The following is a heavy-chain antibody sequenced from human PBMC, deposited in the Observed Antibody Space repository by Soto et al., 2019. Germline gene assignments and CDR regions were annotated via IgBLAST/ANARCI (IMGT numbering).Heavy chain of an antibody. CDR2: ISSSSSYI. Sequence: GGSLRLSCAASGFPFSSYSMNWVRQAPGKGLEWVSSISSSSSYIYYADSVKGRFTISRDNAKNSLYLQMNSLRAEDTAVYYCARDEGMGGHYYYYYGMDVWGQGTTVTVSS. V-gene: IGHV3-21*01. J-gene: IGHJ6*02. CDR1: GFPFSSYS. D-gene: IGHD3-16*01. CDR3: ARDEGMGGHYYYYYGMDV.